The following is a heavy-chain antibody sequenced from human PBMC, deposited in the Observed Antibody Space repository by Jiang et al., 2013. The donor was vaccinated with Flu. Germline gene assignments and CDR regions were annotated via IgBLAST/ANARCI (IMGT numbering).Heavy chain of an antibody. CDR2: IYHTGTT. V-gene: IGHV4-31*01. J-gene: IGHJ4*02. CDR3: ASVFYYFDY. D-gene: IGHD5/OR15-5a*01. Sequence: TLSLTCNVSGTSISSGEYYWSWVRHRPGKGLEWIGSIYHTGTTDYYPSLKSQVLISVGTSKNQFSLKVRSVTAADTAVYYCASVFYYFDYWGPGTLVTVSS. CDR1: GTSISSGEYY.